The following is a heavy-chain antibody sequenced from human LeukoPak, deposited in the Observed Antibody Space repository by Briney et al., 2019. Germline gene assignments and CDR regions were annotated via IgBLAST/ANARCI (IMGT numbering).Heavy chain of an antibody. CDR1: GFTFSSYA. V-gene: IGHV3-30*04. J-gene: IGHJ4*02. CDR3: AREKYGDGFDY. Sequence: GGSLRLSCAASGFTFSSYAMHWVRQAPGKGLGWVAVISYDGSNKYYADSVKGRFTISRDNSKNTLYLQMNSLRAEDTAVYYCAREKYGDGFDYWGQGTLVTVSS. D-gene: IGHD4-17*01. CDR2: ISYDGSNK.